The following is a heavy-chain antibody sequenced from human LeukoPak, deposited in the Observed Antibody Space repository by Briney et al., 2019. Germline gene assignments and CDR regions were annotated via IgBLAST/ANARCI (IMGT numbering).Heavy chain of an antibody. D-gene: IGHD4-17*01. J-gene: IGHJ3*02. CDR1: GFTFSDYW. Sequence: PGGSLRLSCAASGFTFSDYWMSWVRQAPGKGLEWVANIKKDGSEKYYVDSVRGRFTISRDNAKNSLYLQMNSLRAEDTAVYYCARSNGDYVAFDIWGQGTMVTVSS. V-gene: IGHV3-7*01. CDR2: IKKDGSEK. CDR3: ARSNGDYVAFDI.